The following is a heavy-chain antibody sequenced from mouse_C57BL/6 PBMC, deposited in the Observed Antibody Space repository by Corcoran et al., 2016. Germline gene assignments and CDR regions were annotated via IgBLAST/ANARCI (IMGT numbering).Heavy chain of an antibody. CDR1: GYTFTDYY. CDR2: INPNNGGT. D-gene: IGHD1-1*01. J-gene: IGHJ4*01. CDR3: ARRDYYGSLYYYAMDY. V-gene: IGHV1-26*01. Sequence: EVQLQQSGPEMVKPGASVKISCKAYGYTFTDYYMNWVKQSHGKSLEWIGDINPNNGGTSYNQKFKGKATLTVDKSSSTAYMELRSLTSEDSAVYYCARRDYYGSLYYYAMDYWGQGTSVTVSS.